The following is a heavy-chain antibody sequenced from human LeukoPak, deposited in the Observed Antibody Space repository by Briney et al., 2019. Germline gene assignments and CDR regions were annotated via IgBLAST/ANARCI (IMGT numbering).Heavy chain of an antibody. CDR2: ISYDGSNK. J-gene: IGHJ4*02. D-gene: IGHD2-15*01. Sequence: PGRSLRLSCAASGFTFSSYGMHWVRQAPGKGLEGVAVISYDGSNKYYADSVKGRFTISRDNSKNTLYLQMNSLRAEDTAVYYCAKDFRFDCSGGSCYPYYFDYWGQGTLVTASS. CDR3: AKDFRFDCSGGSCYPYYFDY. V-gene: IGHV3-30*18. CDR1: GFTFSSYG.